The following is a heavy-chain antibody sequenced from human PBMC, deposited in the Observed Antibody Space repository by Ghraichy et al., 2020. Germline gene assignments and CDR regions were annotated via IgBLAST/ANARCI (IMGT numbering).Heavy chain of an antibody. D-gene: IGHD5-18*01. CDR3: ARGAVDTAMVSNFDY. CDR1: GGSISSYY. V-gene: IGHV4-59*01. CDR2: IYYSGST. J-gene: IGHJ4*02. Sequence: PETLSLTCTVSGGSISSYYWSWIRQPPGKGLEWIGYIYYSGSTNYNPSLKSRVTISVDTSKNQFSLKLSSVTAADTAVYYCARGAVDTAMVSNFDYWGQGTLVTVSS.